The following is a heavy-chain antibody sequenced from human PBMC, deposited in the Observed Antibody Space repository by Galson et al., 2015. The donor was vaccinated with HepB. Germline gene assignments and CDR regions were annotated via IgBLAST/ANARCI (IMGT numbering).Heavy chain of an antibody. CDR1: GFTVSSNY. Sequence: SLRLSCAASGFTVSSNYMSWVRQAPGKGLEWVSVIYSGGSTYYADSVKGRFTISRDNSKNTLYLQMNSLRAEDAAVYYCASDSNYYDSSGYLHYWGQGTLVTVSS. V-gene: IGHV3-66*01. CDR3: ASDSNYYDSSGYLHY. D-gene: IGHD3-22*01. CDR2: IYSGGST. J-gene: IGHJ4*02.